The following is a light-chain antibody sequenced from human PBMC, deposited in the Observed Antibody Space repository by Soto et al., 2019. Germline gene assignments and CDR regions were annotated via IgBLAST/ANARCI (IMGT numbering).Light chain of an antibody. Sequence: VMTQAPATLSVSPGERATLSCRASQSVSSNLAWYQQKPGQAPRLLIYGASTRATGIPARFSGSGSGTEFTLTISSLQSEDFSVYYCQQYNDWPLTFGGGTKVDIK. J-gene: IGKJ4*01. CDR3: QQYNDWPLT. V-gene: IGKV3-15*01. CDR2: GAS. CDR1: QSVSSN.